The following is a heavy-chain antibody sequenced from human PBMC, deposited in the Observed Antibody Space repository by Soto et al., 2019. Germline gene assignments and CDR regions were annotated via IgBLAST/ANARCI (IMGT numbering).Heavy chain of an antibody. V-gene: IGHV3-73*02. CDR2: IRSKAKSSST. D-gene: IGHD2-15*01. Sequence: EVQLVESGGGLVQPGGSLKLACAASGFNISASAMHWVRQASGKGLEWVGRIRSKAKSSSTAYTASVKGRFTISREDAKDMAYLQMSSLKIEATAVYYCTSPAKVGDIVSLKVYWGRGTLVTVSS. CDR3: TSPAKVGDIVSLKVY. J-gene: IGHJ4*02. CDR1: GFNISASA.